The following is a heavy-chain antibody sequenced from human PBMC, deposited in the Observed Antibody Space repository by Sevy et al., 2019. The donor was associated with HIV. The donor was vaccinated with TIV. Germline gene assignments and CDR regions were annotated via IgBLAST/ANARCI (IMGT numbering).Heavy chain of an antibody. Sequence: GGSLRLSCAASGFTFGSYWMTWVRQAPGKGLEWVANIKEDGSGRFYVDSVRDRFTVSRDNAKKTLYLQMNNLRGEDTALYYCARLYSSSSDRGLDNWGQGALVTVSS. V-gene: IGHV3-7*01. CDR3: ARLYSSSSDRGLDN. D-gene: IGHD6-6*01. J-gene: IGHJ4*02. CDR1: GFTFGSYW. CDR2: IKEDGSGR.